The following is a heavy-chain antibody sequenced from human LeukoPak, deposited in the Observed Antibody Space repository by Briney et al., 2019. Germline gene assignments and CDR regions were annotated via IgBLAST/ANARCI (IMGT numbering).Heavy chain of an antibody. Sequence: GGSLRLSCAASGFIFSSYWMSWVRQAPGKGLEWVAFIRNDGSNKYYADSVKGRFTISRDNSKNTLYLQMNSLRAEDTAVYYCAKDRAVYCSSTTCPIDHWGQGTLVTVSS. CDR2: IRNDGSNK. D-gene: IGHD2-2*01. CDR1: GFIFSSYW. CDR3: AKDRAVYCSSTTCPIDH. J-gene: IGHJ4*02. V-gene: IGHV3-30*02.